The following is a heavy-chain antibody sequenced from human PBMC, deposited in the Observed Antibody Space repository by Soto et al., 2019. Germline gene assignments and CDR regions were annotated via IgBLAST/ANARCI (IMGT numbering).Heavy chain of an antibody. D-gene: IGHD2-21*02. CDR3: AREGHVWVVTAALDY. V-gene: IGHV1-46*01. CDR2: VNPSGGHT. J-gene: IGHJ4*02. Sequence: QVQLMQSGAEVKKPGASVKVSCKASGDTFTDYYIHWVRQAPGQGLEWMGTVNPSGGHTTYAQHFLGRVTMTMDTSTSTLYMEMTSLTSDDTAIYYCAREGHVWVVTAALDYWGQGTLFTVSS. CDR1: GDTFTDYY.